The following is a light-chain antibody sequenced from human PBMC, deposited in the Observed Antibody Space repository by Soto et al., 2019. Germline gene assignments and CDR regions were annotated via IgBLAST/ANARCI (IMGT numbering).Light chain of an antibody. CDR1: SSNFGNNA. V-gene: IGLV1-36*01. CDR2: YDD. CDR3: AAWDDSLNGVV. J-gene: IGLJ2*01. Sequence: QSVLTQPPSVSEAPRQRVTISCSGSSSNFGNNAVNWYQQLPGKAPKLLIYYDDLVPSGVSDRFSGSKSGTSASLAISGLQSEDEAHYYCAAWDDSLNGVVFGGGTKLTVL.